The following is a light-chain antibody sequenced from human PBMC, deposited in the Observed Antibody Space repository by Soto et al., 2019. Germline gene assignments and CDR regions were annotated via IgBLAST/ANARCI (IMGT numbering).Light chain of an antibody. CDR2: EVN. CDR1: SSDLGAYNY. V-gene: IGLV2-14*01. Sequence: QSALTQPASVSESPGQSITISCTGTSSDLGAYNYVSWYQHHPGKAPKLILYEVNNRPSGVSNRFSGSNSDDTASLSISGLQAEDEADYFCSSYTIANTWVFGTGTKVTVL. J-gene: IGLJ1*01. CDR3: SSYTIANTWV.